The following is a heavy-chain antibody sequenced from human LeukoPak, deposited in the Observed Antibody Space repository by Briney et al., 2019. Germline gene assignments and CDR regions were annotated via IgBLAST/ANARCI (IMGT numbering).Heavy chain of an antibody. J-gene: IGHJ4*02. CDR3: AKDSYQTSGKRTDY. Sequence: GGSLRLSCAASGFTFSNYAVSWVRQTPGKGLEWVSTVSGGADTTYYADSVKGRFTISRDNSKNTLYLQMNSLRAEDTAVYYCAKDSYQTSGKRTDYWGQGTLVTVSS. CDR1: GFTFSNYA. D-gene: IGHD3-10*01. V-gene: IGHV3-23*01. CDR2: VSGGADTT.